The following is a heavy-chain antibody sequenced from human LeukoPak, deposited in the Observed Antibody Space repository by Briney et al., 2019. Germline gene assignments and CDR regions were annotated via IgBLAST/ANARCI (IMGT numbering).Heavy chain of an antibody. V-gene: IGHV4-59*01. D-gene: IGHD2/OR15-2a*01. CDR2: IYYSEGT. CDR1: GGSISSYY. CDR3: ARRIPLRGYFDY. J-gene: IGHJ4*02. Sequence: PSETLSLTCTVSGGSISSYYWSWIRQPPGKGLEWIGYIYYSEGTNYNPSLRSRVTVSVDTSKNQFSLKLSSVTAADTAVYYCARRIPLRGYFDYWGQGTLVTVSS.